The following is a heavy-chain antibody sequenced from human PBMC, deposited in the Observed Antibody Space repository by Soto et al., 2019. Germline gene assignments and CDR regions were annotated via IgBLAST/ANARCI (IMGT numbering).Heavy chain of an antibody. Sequence: GGSLRLSCAASGFTFDDYAMHWVRQAPGKGLEWVSGISWNSGSIGYADSVKGRFTISRDNAKNSLYLQMNSLRAEDTALYYCAKSSVVPAAMPGEDGLFDYWGQGTLVTVSS. J-gene: IGHJ4*02. V-gene: IGHV3-9*01. CDR1: GFTFDDYA. CDR2: ISWNSGSI. CDR3: AKSSVVPAAMPGEDGLFDY. D-gene: IGHD2-2*01.